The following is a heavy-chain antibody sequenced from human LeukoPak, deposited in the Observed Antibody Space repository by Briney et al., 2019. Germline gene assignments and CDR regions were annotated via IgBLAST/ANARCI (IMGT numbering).Heavy chain of an antibody. D-gene: IGHD2-2*01. V-gene: IGHV1-2*02. J-gene: IGHJ5*02. CDR1: GYTFTGYY. CDR3: ARGRRGGIVVVPAAVSPNWFDP. Sequence: GASVKVSCKASGYTFTGYYMHWVRQAPGQGLEWMGWINPNSGGTNYAQKFQGRVTMTRDTSISTAYMELSRLRSDDTAVYYCARGRRGGIVVVPAAVSPNWFDPWGQGTLVTVSS. CDR2: INPNSGGT.